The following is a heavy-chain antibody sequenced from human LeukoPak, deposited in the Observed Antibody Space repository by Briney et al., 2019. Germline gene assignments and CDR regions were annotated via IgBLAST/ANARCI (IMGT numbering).Heavy chain of an antibody. CDR1: EFTFSRYW. V-gene: IGHV3-7*05. D-gene: IGHD6-6*01. CDR2: IKQDGSEK. CDR3: ARVVYSSSSLLL. J-gene: IGHJ4*02. Sequence: GGSLRLACAASEFTFSRYWMSWVRQAPGKGLEWVANIKQDGSEKYYVDSVKGRFTISRDNAKNSLYLQMNSLRVEDTAVYHCARVVYSSSSLLLWAQGTGVTVSS.